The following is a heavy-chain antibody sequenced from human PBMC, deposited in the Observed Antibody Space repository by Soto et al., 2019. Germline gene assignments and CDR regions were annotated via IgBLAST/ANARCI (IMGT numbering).Heavy chain of an antibody. CDR2: IIPIFGTA. J-gene: IGHJ6*02. Sequence: QVQLVQSGAEVKKPGSSVKVSCKASGGTFSSYAINWVRQAPGQGLEWRGGIIPIFGTADYAQKFQGRVTSIADECTCRAYMELRSLRSEDTAVDYCASSPRGQDYYEGMDVWGRGTTVTDSS. D-gene: IGHD5-12*01. CDR1: GGTFSSYA. CDR3: ASSPRGQDYYEGMDV. V-gene: IGHV1-69*12.